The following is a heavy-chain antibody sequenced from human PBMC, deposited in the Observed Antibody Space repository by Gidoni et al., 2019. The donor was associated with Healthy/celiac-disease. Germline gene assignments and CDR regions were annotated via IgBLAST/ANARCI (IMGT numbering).Heavy chain of an antibody. V-gene: IGHV3-7*04. CDR2: INQDGSEK. D-gene: IGHD3-3*01. CDR1: GFTFSSYW. J-gene: IGHJ4*02. Sequence: EVQLVESGGGLVQPGGALSLSCAASGFTFSSYWMSWVRQAPGKGLEWVANINQDGSEKYYVDSVKGRFTISRDNAKNSLYLQMNSLRAEDTAVYYCARDGVAFDYWGQGTLVTVSS. CDR3: ARDGVAFDY.